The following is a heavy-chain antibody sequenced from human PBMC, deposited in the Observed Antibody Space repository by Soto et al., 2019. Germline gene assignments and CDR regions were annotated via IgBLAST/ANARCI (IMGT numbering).Heavy chain of an antibody. J-gene: IGHJ4*02. D-gene: IGHD5-18*01. CDR2: ISAHNGNT. V-gene: IGHV1-18*01. Sequence: QVQLVQSGAEVKKPGASVKVSCKASGYTFTSYGITWVRQAPGQGLEWMGWISAHNGNTKYAQKLQGRVTMTTDTSTSSAYMEVRSLRSDDTAVYYCARDTAMALPDAWGQGTLVTVSS. CDR3: ARDTAMALPDA. CDR1: GYTFTSYG.